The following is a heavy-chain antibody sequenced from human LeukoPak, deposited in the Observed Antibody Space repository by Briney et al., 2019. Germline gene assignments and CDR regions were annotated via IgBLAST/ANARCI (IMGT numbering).Heavy chain of an antibody. CDR1: GGSISSYY. D-gene: IGHD3-16*02. CDR3: ARGSFGMDV. CDR2: IYYSGST. V-gene: IGHV4-59*01. J-gene: IGHJ6*02. Sequence: SETLSLTCTVSGGSISSYYWSWIRQPPGKGLEWIGYIYYSGSTNYNPSLKCRVTISVDTSKNQFSLRLSSVTAADTAVYYCARGSFGMDVWGQGTTVTVSS.